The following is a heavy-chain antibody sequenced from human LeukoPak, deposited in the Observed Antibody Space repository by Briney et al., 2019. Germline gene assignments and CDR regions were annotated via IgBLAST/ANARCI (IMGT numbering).Heavy chain of an antibody. CDR2: INPNSGGT. CDR3: AREIYYDSSGYAPGDY. J-gene: IGHJ4*02. D-gene: IGHD3-22*01. CDR1: GCTLTELS. Sequence: ASVKVSCKVSGCTLTELSIHWVRQAPGQGLEWMGWINPNSGGTNYAQKFQGRVTMTRDTSISTAYMELSRLRSDDTAVYYCAREIYYDSSGYAPGDYWGQGTLVTVSS. V-gene: IGHV1-2*02.